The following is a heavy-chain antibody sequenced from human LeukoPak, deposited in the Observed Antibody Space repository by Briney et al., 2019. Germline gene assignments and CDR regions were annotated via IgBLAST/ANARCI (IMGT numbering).Heavy chain of an antibody. CDR2: ISSSGGST. D-gene: IGHD3-3*01. V-gene: IGHV3-23*01. CDR1: GFTFSTYD. Sequence: GGSLRLSRAASGFTFSTYDMSWVRQAPGKGLEWVSGISSSGGSTYYADSMKGRFTISRDNSKNTLYLQMNSLRAEDTAVYYCAKSALYDFWSGYPPPTFDYWGQGALVTVSS. J-gene: IGHJ4*02. CDR3: AKSALYDFWSGYPPPTFDY.